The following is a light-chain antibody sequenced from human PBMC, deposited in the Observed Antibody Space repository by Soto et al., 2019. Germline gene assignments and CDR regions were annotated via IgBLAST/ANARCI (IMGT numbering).Light chain of an antibody. J-gene: IGKJ5*01. V-gene: IGKV1-5*03. CDR1: QSIGSW. Sequence: DIQMTQSPSILSASVGDRVTITCRASQSIGSWLAWYQHKPGKAPKLLIFKASTLESGVPSRFSGSGFGTEFTLTISSLQPDDFATYYCQQYNSYPTTFGQGTRLEIK. CDR2: KAS. CDR3: QQYNSYPTT.